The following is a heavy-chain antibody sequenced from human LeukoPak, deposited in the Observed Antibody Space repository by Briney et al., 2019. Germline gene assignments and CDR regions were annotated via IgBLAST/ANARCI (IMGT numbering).Heavy chain of an antibody. D-gene: IGHD3-3*01. CDR2: INPLSGGP. Sequence: ASVKVSCQASGYTFTDNYIHWVRQAPGQGLEWMGWINPLSGGPMYAQKFQGRVTMTRDTSLSTAYIELNGLKSDDTATYYCAREGIKIFGGWAPFDPWGQGTLVTVS. V-gene: IGHV1-2*02. CDR1: GYTFTDNY. J-gene: IGHJ5*02. CDR3: AREGIKIFGGWAPFDP.